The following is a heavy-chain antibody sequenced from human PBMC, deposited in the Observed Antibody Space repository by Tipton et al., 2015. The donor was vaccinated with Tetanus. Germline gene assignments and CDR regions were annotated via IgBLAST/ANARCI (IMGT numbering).Heavy chain of an antibody. CDR3: ASGSSLDY. CDR1: GVSVRSYY. D-gene: IGHD6-6*01. CDR2: VIYDGTS. J-gene: IGHJ4*02. V-gene: IGHV4-34*12. Sequence: LRLSCTVSGVSVRSYYWSWIRQSPDKGLEWLGDVIYDGTSYYNPSLNSRVKISLDTSMNQASLTLTSVTAADTALYFCASGSSLDYWGQGTLVTVSS.